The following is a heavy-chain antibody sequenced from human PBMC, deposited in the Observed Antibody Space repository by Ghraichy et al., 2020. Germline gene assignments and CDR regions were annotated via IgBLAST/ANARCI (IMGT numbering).Heavy chain of an antibody. CDR2: ITDDGRYE. V-gene: IGHV3-30*03. CDR3: TRAAKNDFWGAYYTSHYYYYGMDV. Sequence: LSLTCAASGFTFSDYAMHWVRQAPGKGLEWVAIITDDGRYEYYTDSVKGRLTISRDNSKNTLYLQMNSLRGEDTALYYCTRAAKNDFWGAYYTSHYYYYGMDVWGQGTTVTVSS. D-gene: IGHD3-3*01. CDR1: GFTFSDYA. J-gene: IGHJ6*02.